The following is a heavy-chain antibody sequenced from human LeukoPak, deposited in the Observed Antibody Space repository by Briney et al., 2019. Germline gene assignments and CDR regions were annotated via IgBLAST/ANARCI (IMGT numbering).Heavy chain of an antibody. Sequence: ASVKVSCKASGYTFTSYGISWVRQAPGQGLEWMGWINPNSGGTNYAQKFQGRVTMTRDTSISTAYMELSRLRSDDTAVYYCARLELQTFDYWGQGTLATVSS. D-gene: IGHD1-7*01. CDR1: GYTFTSYG. CDR2: INPNSGGT. CDR3: ARLELQTFDY. J-gene: IGHJ4*02. V-gene: IGHV1-2*02.